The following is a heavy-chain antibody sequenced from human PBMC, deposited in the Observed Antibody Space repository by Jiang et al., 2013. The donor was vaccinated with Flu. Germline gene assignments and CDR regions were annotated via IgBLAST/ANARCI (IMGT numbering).Heavy chain of an antibody. CDR2: ISYDGSNK. CDR3: AKDRIYDGYEGYQFDY. Sequence: CAASGFTFSSNGMHWVRQAPGKGLEWVAAISYDGSNKNYADSVKGRFTISRDNSQSTFYLQMNSLRAEDTAVYYCAKDRIYDGYEGYQFDYWGQGTLVTVSS. CDR1: GFTFSSNG. J-gene: IGHJ4*02. V-gene: IGHV3-30*18. D-gene: IGHD5-12*01.